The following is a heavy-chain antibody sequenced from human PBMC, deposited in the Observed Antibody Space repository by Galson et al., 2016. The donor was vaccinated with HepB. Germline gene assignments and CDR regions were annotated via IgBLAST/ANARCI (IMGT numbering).Heavy chain of an antibody. D-gene: IGHD4-23*01. Sequence: SEILSLTCTVSGGSISSSSYYWGWIRQPPGKGLEWIGSIYYSGSTYYNPSLKSRVTISVDTSKNQFSLKLSSVTAADTAVYYCARRGGRYYYYGMDVWGQGTTVTVSS. CDR3: ARRGGRYYYYGMDV. CDR2: IYYSGST. V-gene: IGHV4-39*01. CDR1: GGSISSSSYY. J-gene: IGHJ6*02.